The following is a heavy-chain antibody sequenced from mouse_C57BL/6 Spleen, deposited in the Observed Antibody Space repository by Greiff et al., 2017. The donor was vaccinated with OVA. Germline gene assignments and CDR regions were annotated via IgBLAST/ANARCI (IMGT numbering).Heavy chain of an antibody. J-gene: IGHJ3*01. V-gene: IGHV1-18*01. D-gene: IGHD3-2*02. CDR1: GYTFTDYN. CDR2: INPNNGGT. Sequence: EVQLQQSGPELVKPGASVKIPCKASGYTFTDYNMDWVKQSHGKSLEWIGDINPNNGGTIYNQKFKGKATLTVDKSSSTAYMELRSLTSEDTAVYYCASADSSGPWFAYWGQGTLVTVSA. CDR3: ASADSSGPWFAY.